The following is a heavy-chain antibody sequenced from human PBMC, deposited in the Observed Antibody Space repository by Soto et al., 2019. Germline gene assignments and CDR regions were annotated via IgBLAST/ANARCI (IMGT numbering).Heavy chain of an antibody. CDR2: VHYSGST. Sequence: SETLSLTCTVSGGSISSNSYYWGWIRQPPGKGLEWIGSVHYSGSTYYNPSLKSRVSISVDTSKNQFSLKLSSVTAADAAVYYCARHAYSSGWYGNWFDPWGQEHWSPSP. CDR1: GGSISSNSYY. D-gene: IGHD6-19*01. CDR3: ARHAYSSGWYGNWFDP. J-gene: IGHJ5*02. V-gene: IGHV4-39*01.